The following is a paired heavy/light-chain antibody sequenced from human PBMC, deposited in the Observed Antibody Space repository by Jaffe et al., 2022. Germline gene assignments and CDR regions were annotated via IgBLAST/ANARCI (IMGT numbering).Heavy chain of an antibody. Sequence: DVQLVQSGGGVVQPGGSLRLSCTSSGFTFTSSWMDWVRQAPGKGLEWVANINPDGDDKYYMDSVRGRFIISRDNAQNSLYLQMNNLRPEDTAVYYCARNPEFSAFDIWGHGTLVTVSS. CDR1: GFTFTSSW. CDR2: INPDGDDK. D-gene: IGHD3-3*01. V-gene: IGHV3-7*01. CDR3: ARNPEFSAFDI. J-gene: IGHJ3*02.
Light chain of an antibody. CDR2: KVS. CDR1: QSLVHNNGNTY. Sequence: DVVLTQSPLSLPVTLGQPASISCSSSQSLVHNNGNTYLHWFHQRPGQSPRRLIYKVSNRDSGVPDRFSGSGSGTDFTLTISRVEAEDIGIYYCMSWPSTFGQGTKVEIK. V-gene: IGKV2-30*02. CDR3: MSWPST. J-gene: IGKJ1*01.